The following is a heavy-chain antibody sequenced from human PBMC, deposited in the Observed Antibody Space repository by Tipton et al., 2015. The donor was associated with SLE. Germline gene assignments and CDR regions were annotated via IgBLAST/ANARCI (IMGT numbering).Heavy chain of an antibody. V-gene: IGHV4-34*01. J-gene: IGHJ6*02. D-gene: IGHD6-13*01. CDR2: INHSGST. CDR1: GYSISSGYY. Sequence: TLSLTCAVSGYSISSGYYWSGIRQPPGKGLEWMGEINHSGSTNYNPSLKSRVTISVDTSKNQFSLRLSSVTAADTAVYYCARGEGSSSWPHYYYYGMDVWGHGTTVTVSS. CDR3: ARGEGSSSWPHYYYYGMDV.